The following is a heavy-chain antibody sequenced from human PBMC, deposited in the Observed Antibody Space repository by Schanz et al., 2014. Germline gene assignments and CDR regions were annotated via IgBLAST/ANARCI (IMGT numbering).Heavy chain of an antibody. V-gene: IGHV3-23*03. CDR3: AKGRFGELSAFDI. CDR1: GFTFTNYA. CDR2: IIFTDGRT. D-gene: IGHD3-10*01. J-gene: IGHJ3*02. Sequence: EVQLVESGGGLVQPGGSLRLSCAASGFTFTNYAMSWVRQAPGKGLEWVSIIFTDGRTYYADSVKGRFTISRDNSKNTLYLQMNSLRAEDTAVYYCAKGRFGELSAFDIWGQGTMVTVSS.